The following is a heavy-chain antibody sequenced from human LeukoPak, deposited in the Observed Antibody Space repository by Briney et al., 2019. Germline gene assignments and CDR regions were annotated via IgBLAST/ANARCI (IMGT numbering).Heavy chain of an antibody. J-gene: IGHJ4*02. CDR3: AKDHRAGRLSLSFDY. Sequence: GESLRLSCAASGFTFSSYGMHWVRQAPGKGLEWVAVISYDGSNKYYADSVKGRFTISRDNSKNTLYLQMNSLRAEDTAVYYCAKDHRAGRLSLSFDYWGQGTLVTVSS. D-gene: IGHD3-16*02. CDR2: ISYDGSNK. V-gene: IGHV3-30*18. CDR1: GFTFSSYG.